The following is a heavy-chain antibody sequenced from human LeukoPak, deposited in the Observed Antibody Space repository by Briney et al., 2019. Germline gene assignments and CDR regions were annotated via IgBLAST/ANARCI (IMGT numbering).Heavy chain of an antibody. Sequence: GGSLTLSCAASGFTFSSYNMNWVRQAPGKGLEWVSSISSGGGYIYYADSLEGRFTISRDNAKNSLYLQLNSLRAEDTAVYYCARAGLYNVSGLDSWGQGTLVIVSS. CDR3: ARAGLYNVSGLDS. D-gene: IGHD5/OR15-5a*01. CDR1: GFTFSSYN. CDR2: ISSGGGYI. V-gene: IGHV3-21*01. J-gene: IGHJ4*02.